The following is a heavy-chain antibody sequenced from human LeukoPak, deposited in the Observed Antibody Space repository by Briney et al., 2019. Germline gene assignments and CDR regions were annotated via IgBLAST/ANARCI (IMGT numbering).Heavy chain of an antibody. V-gene: IGHV4-39*01. D-gene: IGHD3-10*01. Sequence: PSETLSLTCTVSGGSISSSSYYWGWIRQPPGKGLEWIGSIYYSGSTYYNPSLKSRVTISVDTSKSQFFLRLSSVTAADTAVYYCARQKWITMVRGVINWFDPWGQGTLVTVSS. CDR1: GGSISSSSYY. CDR2: IYYSGST. J-gene: IGHJ5*02. CDR3: ARQKWITMVRGVINWFDP.